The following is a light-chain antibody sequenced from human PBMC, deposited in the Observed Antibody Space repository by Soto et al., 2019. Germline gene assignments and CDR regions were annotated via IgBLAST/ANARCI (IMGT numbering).Light chain of an antibody. J-gene: IGKJ2*01. CDR2: GAS. V-gene: IGKV3-20*01. CDR1: QSVSSSY. CDR3: LQYGSSPYT. Sequence: EIVLTQSPGTLSLSPGERATLSCRASQSVSSSYLAWYQQKPGQAPRPLIYGASSRATGIPDRFSGSGSGTDCTLTISRLEPEDFAVYYCLQYGSSPYTFGQGTQLEIK.